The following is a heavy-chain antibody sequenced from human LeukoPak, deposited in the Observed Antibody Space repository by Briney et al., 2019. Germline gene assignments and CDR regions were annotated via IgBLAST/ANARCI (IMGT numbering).Heavy chain of an antibody. Sequence: GGSLRLSCAASGFTFSNLGMHWVRQAPGKGLEWVTFIHYDGSKTYYADSVKGRFTISRDNAENSMTLQMRSLRAEDTAVYYCARIRDSRVPFDYWGQGTHVTVSS. CDR2: IHYDGSKT. CDR1: GFTFSNLG. D-gene: IGHD2-15*01. J-gene: IGHJ4*02. CDR3: ARIRDSRVPFDY. V-gene: IGHV3-30*12.